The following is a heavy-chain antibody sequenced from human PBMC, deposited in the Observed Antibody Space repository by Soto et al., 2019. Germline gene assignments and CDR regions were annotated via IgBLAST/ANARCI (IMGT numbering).Heavy chain of an antibody. Sequence: QITLKESGPTLVKPTQTLTLTCTFSGFSLSTSAEGVGWIRQPPGKALEWLALIYWDGAERYSPSLKSRLTITKDTSKNQVVLTMTNMDPADTATYSCAHGSCTSADCYPNPYLDYWGQGILVTVSS. CDR1: GFSLSTSAEG. V-gene: IGHV2-5*02. CDR3: AHGSCTSADCYPNPYLDY. CDR2: IYWDGAE. D-gene: IGHD2-2*01. J-gene: IGHJ4*02.